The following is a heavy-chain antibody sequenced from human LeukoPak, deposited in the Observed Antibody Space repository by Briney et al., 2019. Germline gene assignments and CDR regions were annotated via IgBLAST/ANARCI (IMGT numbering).Heavy chain of an antibody. J-gene: IGHJ4*02. CDR2: IYHSGST. Sequence: SETPSLTCTVSGYSISSGYYWGWIRQPPGKGLEWIGSIYHSGSTYYNPSLKSRVTISVDTSKNQFSLKLSSVTAADTAVYYCARVPGYSYGKIDYWGQGTLVTVSS. CDR1: GYSISSGYY. D-gene: IGHD5-18*01. CDR3: ARVPGYSYGKIDY. V-gene: IGHV4-38-2*02.